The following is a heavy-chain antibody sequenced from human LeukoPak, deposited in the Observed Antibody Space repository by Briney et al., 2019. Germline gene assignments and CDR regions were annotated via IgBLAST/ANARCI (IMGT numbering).Heavy chain of an antibody. V-gene: IGHV3-48*01. D-gene: IGHD7-27*01. J-gene: IGHJ3*02. CDR2: ISSSSSTI. CDR1: GGSISSSN. Sequence: PSETLSLTCAVSGGSISSSNWWSWVRQAPGKGLEWVSYISSSSSTIYYADSVKGRFTISRDNAKNSLYLQMNSLRAEDTAVYYCADLTGAAFDIWGQGTMVTVSS. CDR3: ADLTGAAFDI.